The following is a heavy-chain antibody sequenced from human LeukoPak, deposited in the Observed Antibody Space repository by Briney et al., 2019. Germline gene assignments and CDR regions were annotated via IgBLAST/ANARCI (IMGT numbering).Heavy chain of an antibody. J-gene: IGHJ5*02. CDR2: MNPISGTT. CDR3: ARSLLIMGRTRWLAP. CDR1: GYTFTDYA. V-gene: IGHV1-8*02. D-gene: IGHD1-26*01. Sequence: ASVKVSCKASGYTFTDYAINWVRQAPGQGLEWMGWMNPISGTTHFVQKFQGRISMTRNTTRSTAYMELSSLRSEDTAVYYCARSLLIMGRTRWLAPWGQGTLVTVS.